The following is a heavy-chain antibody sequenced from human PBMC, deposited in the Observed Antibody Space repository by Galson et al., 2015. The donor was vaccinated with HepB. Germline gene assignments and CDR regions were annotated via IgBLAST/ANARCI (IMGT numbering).Heavy chain of an antibody. V-gene: IGHV3-53*01. J-gene: IGHJ4*02. Sequence: SLRLSCAASGFSVSTDSMSWVRQAPGKGLEWVSVIYSVDSTYYTDSVRGRFTISRDNSKNTLFLQMNSLRADDTAVYYCARAWGSSWYYFDFWGQGTLVTVSP. D-gene: IGHD6-13*01. CDR2: IYSVDST. CDR1: GFSVSTDS. CDR3: ARAWGSSWYYFDF.